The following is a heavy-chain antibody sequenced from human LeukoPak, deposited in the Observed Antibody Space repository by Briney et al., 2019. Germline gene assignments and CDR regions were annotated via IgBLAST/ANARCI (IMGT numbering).Heavy chain of an antibody. CDR3: ARQGPNWNDDSDY. V-gene: IGHV3-73*01. CDR2: IRSKGYNYAT. CDR1: GFTFSDSV. J-gene: IGHJ4*02. D-gene: IGHD1-20*01. Sequence: PGGSLRLSCAASGFTFSDSVMHWVRQASGKGLEWVGLIRSKGYNYATAYAESVKGTFTISRDDSKNTAYLQMNNLKTEDTAVYYCARQGPNWNDDSDYWGQGTLVTVSS.